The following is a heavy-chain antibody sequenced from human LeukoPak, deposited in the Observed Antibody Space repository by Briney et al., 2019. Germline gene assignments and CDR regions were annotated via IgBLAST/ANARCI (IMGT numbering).Heavy chain of an antibody. V-gene: IGHV4-39*07. D-gene: IGHD2-2*01. CDR2: IYYTGST. CDR3: ARQRRYCSSTSCYFGYYGLDV. Sequence: SETLSLTCTVSGGSITSSSHYWDWIRQPPGKGLEWIGNIYYTGSTYFNPSLESRVTISVDTSKNQFSLKLSSVTAADTAVYYCARQRRYCSSTSCYFGYYGLDVWGQGTTVTVSS. CDR1: GGSITSSSHY. J-gene: IGHJ6*02.